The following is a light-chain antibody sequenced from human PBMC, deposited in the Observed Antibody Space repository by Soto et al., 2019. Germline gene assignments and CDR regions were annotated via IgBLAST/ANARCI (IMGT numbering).Light chain of an antibody. CDR2: DAS. J-gene: IGKJ1*01. CDR3: QQYKIYSQT. V-gene: IGKV1-5*01. Sequence: DIQMTQSPSTLSASVGDRVTITCRASQSITNWVAWYQQKVGRAPKLLLYDASTLETGVPSRFSGSGSGTEFTLPISSLQPDDFATYYCQQYKIYSQTFGQGTRVEIK. CDR1: QSITNW.